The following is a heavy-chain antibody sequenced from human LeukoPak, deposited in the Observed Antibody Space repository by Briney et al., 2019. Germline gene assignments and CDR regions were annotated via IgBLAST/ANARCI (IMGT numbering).Heavy chain of an antibody. CDR2: INHSGST. D-gene: IGHD4-17*01. CDR3: ASSVYGDYPYYFDY. J-gene: IGHJ4*02. Sequence: SETLSLTCAVYGGSFSGYYWSWIRQPPGKGLEWIGEINHSGSTNYNPSLKSRVTISVDTSKNQFSLKLSSVTAADTAVYYCASSVYGDYPYYFDYWGQGTLVTVSS. V-gene: IGHV4-34*01. CDR1: GGSFSGYY.